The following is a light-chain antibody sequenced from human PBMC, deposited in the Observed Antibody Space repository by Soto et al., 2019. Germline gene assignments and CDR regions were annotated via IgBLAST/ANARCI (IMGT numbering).Light chain of an antibody. CDR2: GAS. CDR3: QQYNTWPRT. Sequence: EIVLTQSPVTLSLSQGESVTLSWRARPCVSSYLAWYQQRPGQAPRLLFYGASIRATAVPARFTASGSGTEFTLTISSLQSEDFAVYYCQQYNTWPRTFGQGTKVDIK. V-gene: IGKV3-15*01. J-gene: IGKJ1*01. CDR1: PCVSSY.